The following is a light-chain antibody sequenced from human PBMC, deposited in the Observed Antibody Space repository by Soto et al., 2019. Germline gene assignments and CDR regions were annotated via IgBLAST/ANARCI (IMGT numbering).Light chain of an antibody. CDR1: QRVSTD. J-gene: IGKJ3*01. CDR2: DPS. V-gene: IGKV3-11*01. CDR3: QRRSNWPRT. Sequence: EIVLTQYPGSLSLSQGERATLSCRASQRVSTDLDWYQQKPGQAPRLLIYDPSNRVTGIPARFSGSGSGTNFSLTLSSLEPEDFAVYYCQRRSNWPRTVGAGTKVDIK.